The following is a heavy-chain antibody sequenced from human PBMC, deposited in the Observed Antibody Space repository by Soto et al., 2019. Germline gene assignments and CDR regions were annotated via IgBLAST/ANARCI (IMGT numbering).Heavy chain of an antibody. V-gene: IGHV4-34*01. J-gene: IGHJ4*02. CDR1: GGSFSGYY. CDR2: INHSGST. D-gene: IGHD3-3*01. Sequence: SETLSLTCAVYGGSFSGYYWSWIRQPPGKGLEWIGEINHSGSTNYNPSLKSRVTISVDTSKNQFSLKLSSVTAADTAVYYCARMAIFGVVIPYDYWGQGTLVTVSS. CDR3: ARMAIFGVVIPYDY.